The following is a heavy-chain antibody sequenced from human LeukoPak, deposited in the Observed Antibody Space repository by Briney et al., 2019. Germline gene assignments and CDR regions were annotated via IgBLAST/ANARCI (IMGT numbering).Heavy chain of an antibody. Sequence: GGSLKLSCAASGFTFSGSAMHLVRQASGKGLEWVGRIRSKANSYATAYAASVKGRFTISRDDSKNTAYLQMNSLKTEDTAVYYCTRGNVTYYYDSSGDEFDYWGQGTLVTVSS. CDR3: TRGNVTYYYDSSGDEFDY. CDR1: GFTFSGSA. D-gene: IGHD3-22*01. CDR2: IRSKANSYAT. J-gene: IGHJ4*02. V-gene: IGHV3-73*01.